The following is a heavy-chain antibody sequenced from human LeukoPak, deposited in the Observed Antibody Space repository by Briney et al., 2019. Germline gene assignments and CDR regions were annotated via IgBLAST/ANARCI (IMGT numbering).Heavy chain of an antibody. J-gene: IGHJ4*02. V-gene: IGHV3-74*01. CDR3: ARDRGPRTGFMVREAYDY. CDR1: GFTFSDYW. CDR2: ISSDGDTT. Sequence: GGSLRLSCVASGFTFSDYWIHWVRQAPGKGLVWVSRISSDGDTTNYADSVKGRFTISRDNAKNTLYLQMNSLRVEDTAVYYCARDRGPRTGFMVREAYDYWGQGTLVIVSS. D-gene: IGHD3-10*01.